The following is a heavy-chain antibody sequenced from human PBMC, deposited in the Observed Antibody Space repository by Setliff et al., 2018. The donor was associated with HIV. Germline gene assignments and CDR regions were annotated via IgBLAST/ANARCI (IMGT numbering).Heavy chain of an antibody. CDR2: INSGSDTI. J-gene: IGHJ3*02. V-gene: IGHV3-48*01. CDR3: AKDRVRDGYNPDAFDI. CDR1: GFTFSGHS. Sequence: PGGSLRLSCAASGFTFSGHSMNWVRQAPGEGLEWVAYINSGSDTIYYADSVKGRFTISRDNAKNSLYLQMDSLRADDTAVYYCAKDRVRDGYNPDAFDIWGQGTMVTVSS. D-gene: IGHD5-12*01.